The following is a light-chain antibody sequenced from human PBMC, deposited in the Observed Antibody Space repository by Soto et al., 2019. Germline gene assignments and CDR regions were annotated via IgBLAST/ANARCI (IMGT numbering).Light chain of an antibody. CDR1: QSVRSDY. Sequence: EIVLTQSPDTLSLSPGQRATLSCRASQSVRSDYFAWYQQKPGQAPRVIIFGVSTRATGVPDRFSGSGSGTEFTLTISSLEPEDFAVYYCQQRSNWPITFGQGTRLEIK. J-gene: IGKJ5*01. V-gene: IGKV3D-20*02. CDR2: GVS. CDR3: QQRSNWPIT.